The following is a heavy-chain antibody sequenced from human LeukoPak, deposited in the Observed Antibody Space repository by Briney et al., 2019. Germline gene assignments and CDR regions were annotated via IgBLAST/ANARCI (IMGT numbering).Heavy chain of an antibody. D-gene: IGHD3-16*02. Sequence: ASVKVSCKASGYTFTGYYMHWVRQAPGQGLEWMGWINPNSGGTNYAQKFQGRVTMTRDTSISTAYMELSRLRSDDTAVYYCARGVDYVWGSYRHYFDYWGQGTLVTVSS. V-gene: IGHV1-2*02. CDR2: INPNSGGT. CDR1: GYTFTGYY. J-gene: IGHJ4*02. CDR3: ARGVDYVWGSYRHYFDY.